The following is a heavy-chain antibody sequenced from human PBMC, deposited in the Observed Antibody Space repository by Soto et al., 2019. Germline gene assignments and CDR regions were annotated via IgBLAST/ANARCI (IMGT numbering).Heavy chain of an antibody. V-gene: IGHV3-23*01. J-gene: IGHJ6*02. D-gene: IGHD3-3*01. CDR1: GFTFSKYA. Sequence: GSLVLACTASGFTFSKYALTWVRQSPGKGLEWVSAINSYEHGPYYIDSVRVRFTISRDNSKNMVYLQMNGLRADDSAVYYCARGGVYGGDHYYTAMDVWGQGTKVTVYS. CDR2: INSYEHGP. CDR3: ARGGVYGGDHYYTAMDV.